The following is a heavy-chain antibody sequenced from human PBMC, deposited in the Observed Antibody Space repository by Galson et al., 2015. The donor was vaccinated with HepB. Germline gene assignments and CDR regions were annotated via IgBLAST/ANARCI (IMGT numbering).Heavy chain of an antibody. V-gene: IGHV3-7*01. CDR1: GFTFSNNW. CDR3: ARVSNDWFDP. CDR2: INQDGTDK. J-gene: IGHJ5*02. Sequence: SLRLSCAASGFTFSNNWMTWVRQAPGKGLEWVAHINQDGTDKRYVDSVKGRFTVSRDNTEVSLYLQMNSLRVEDTAMYYCARVSNDWFDPWGQGTLVIVSS.